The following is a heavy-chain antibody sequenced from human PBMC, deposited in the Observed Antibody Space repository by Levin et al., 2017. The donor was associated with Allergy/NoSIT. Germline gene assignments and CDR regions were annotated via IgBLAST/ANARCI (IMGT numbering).Heavy chain of an antibody. CDR1: GGAFSGYY. J-gene: IGHJ6*02. CDR2: INHSGST. V-gene: IGHV4-34*01. CDR3: ARGTYGMDG. Sequence: GSLRLSCAVYGGAFSGYYGSWIRQAPGKGLEWIGEINHSGSTNYNPSLKSRVTISVDTSKNQFSLKLSSVTAADTAVYYCARGTYGMDGWGQGTTVTVSS.